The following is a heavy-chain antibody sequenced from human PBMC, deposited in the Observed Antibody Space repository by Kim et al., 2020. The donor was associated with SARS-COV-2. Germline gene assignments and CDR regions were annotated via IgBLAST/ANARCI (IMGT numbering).Heavy chain of an antibody. CDR1: GFTFSSYA. V-gene: IGHV3-30*04. D-gene: IGHD3-22*01. Sequence: GGSLRLSCAASGFTFSSYAMHWVRQAPGKGLEWVAVISYDGSNKYYADSVKGRFTILRDNSKNTLYLQMNSLRAEDTAVYYCARDSSAFDYWGQGTLVTVSS. J-gene: IGHJ4*02. CDR2: ISYDGSNK. CDR3: ARDSSAFDY.